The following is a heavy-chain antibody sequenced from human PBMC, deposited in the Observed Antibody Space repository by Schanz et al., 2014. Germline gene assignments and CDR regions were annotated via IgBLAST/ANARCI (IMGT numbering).Heavy chain of an antibody. CDR1: GFNFGSHG. J-gene: IGHJ4*02. CDR3: ARIGGSVFDY. D-gene: IGHD3-10*01. CDR2: ISGSGGST. Sequence: QVQLVESGGGVVQPGRSLRLSCAASGFNFGSHGMHWVRQAPGKGLEWVSAISGSGGSTYYADSVKGRFTISRDNSKNSLYLQMNSLRAEDTAVYYCARIGGSVFDYWAQGTLVTVSS. V-gene: IGHV3-NL1*01.